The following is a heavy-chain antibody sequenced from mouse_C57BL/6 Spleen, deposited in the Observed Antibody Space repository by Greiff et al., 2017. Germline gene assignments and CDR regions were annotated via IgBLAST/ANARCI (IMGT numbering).Heavy chain of an antibody. Sequence: VQLQQPGAELVRPGSSVTLSCKASGYTFTSYWLDWVKQRPGQGLEWIGNIYPSDSETHYNQQFKDKVTLTVDKSSSTAYMHLSSLTSEDSAVYYCAKSSSMDYWGQGTSVTVSS. J-gene: IGHJ4*01. V-gene: IGHV1-61*01. CDR2: IYPSDSET. CDR1: GYTFTSYW. CDR3: AKSSSMDY.